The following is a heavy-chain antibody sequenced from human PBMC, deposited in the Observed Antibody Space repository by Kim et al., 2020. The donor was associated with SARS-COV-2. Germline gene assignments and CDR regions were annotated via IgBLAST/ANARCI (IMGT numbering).Heavy chain of an antibody. CDR3: ASLSAPTDY. CDR1: GFTFSSYW. CDR2: VDSDGNNP. J-gene: IGHJ4*02. Sequence: GGSLRLSCEASGFTFSSYWMHWVRQAPGKGLEWVSEVDSDGNNPTYADSVKGRFTIARDNAKNTLYLQMNGLRAEDTAVYYCASLSAPTDYWGQGTLVTVSS. V-gene: IGHV3-74*01. D-gene: IGHD6-6*01.